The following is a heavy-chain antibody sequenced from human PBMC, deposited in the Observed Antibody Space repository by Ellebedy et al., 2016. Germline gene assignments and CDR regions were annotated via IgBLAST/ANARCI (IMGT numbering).Heavy chain of an antibody. CDR1: GFTFSSYA. J-gene: IGHJ4*02. Sequence: GGSLRLXCAASGFTFSSYAMSWVRQAPGKGLEWVSVISGSGGSKYYADSVKGRFTISRDNSKNTLYLQMNSLRAEDTAVYYCARDPVHGYAYFDYWGQGTLVTVSS. V-gene: IGHV3-23*01. D-gene: IGHD5-12*01. CDR3: ARDPVHGYAYFDY. CDR2: ISGSGGSK.